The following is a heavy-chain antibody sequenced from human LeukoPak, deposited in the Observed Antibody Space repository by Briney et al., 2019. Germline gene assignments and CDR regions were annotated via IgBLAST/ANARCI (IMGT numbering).Heavy chain of an antibody. CDR2: INPNSGDT. V-gene: IGHV1-2*02. D-gene: IGHD6-13*01. CDR1: GYSFTGYY. Sequence: VASVKVSCKASGYSFTGYYIHWVRQAPGQGLEWVGWINPNSGDTSYAQNFQGRVTMTRDTSISTAYLELSRLKSDDTALYYCAKDGGRSSWTRRAGNWFDPWGQGTLVTVSS. J-gene: IGHJ5*02. CDR3: AKDGGRSSWTRRAGNWFDP.